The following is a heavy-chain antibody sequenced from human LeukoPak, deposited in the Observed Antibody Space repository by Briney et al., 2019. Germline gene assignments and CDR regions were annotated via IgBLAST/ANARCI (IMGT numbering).Heavy chain of an antibody. Sequence: ASVKVSCKASGFTCTSSAMQWVRQARGQRLEWIGWIVVGSGNTNYAQKFQERVTITRDMSTSTAYMELSSLRSEDTAVYYCAAEYYYDSSGYYNYGMDVWGQGTTVTVSS. V-gene: IGHV1-58*02. CDR3: AAEYYYDSSGYYNYGMDV. CDR2: IVVGSGNT. J-gene: IGHJ6*02. CDR1: GFTCTSSA. D-gene: IGHD3-22*01.